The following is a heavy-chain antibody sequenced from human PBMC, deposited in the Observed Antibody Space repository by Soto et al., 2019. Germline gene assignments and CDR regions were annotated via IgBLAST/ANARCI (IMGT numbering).Heavy chain of an antibody. V-gene: IGHV5-51*01. Sequence: PGESLKISCKGSGYSFTSYWIGCVRQMPGKGLEWMGIIYPGDSDTRYSPSFQGQVTISADKSSSTAYLQWSSLKASDTAIYYCASRPRYCSGGSCYNDYWGQGTLVTVSS. D-gene: IGHD2-15*01. CDR2: IYPGDSDT. J-gene: IGHJ4*02. CDR1: GYSFTSYW. CDR3: ASRPRYCSGGSCYNDY.